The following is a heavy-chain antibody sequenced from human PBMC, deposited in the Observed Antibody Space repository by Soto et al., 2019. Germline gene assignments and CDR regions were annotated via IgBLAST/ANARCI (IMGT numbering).Heavy chain of an antibody. CDR1: GYTFTSYY. CDR3: ARAGGAAGGKYYYYMDV. Sequence: ASVKVSCKASGYTFTSYYMHWVRQAPGQGLEWMGIINPSGGSTSYAQKLQGRVTITRDTSTSTAYMELSSLRSEDTAVYYCARAGGAAGGKYYYYMDVWGKGTTVTVSS. CDR2: INPSGGST. J-gene: IGHJ6*03. D-gene: IGHD6-13*01. V-gene: IGHV1-46*01.